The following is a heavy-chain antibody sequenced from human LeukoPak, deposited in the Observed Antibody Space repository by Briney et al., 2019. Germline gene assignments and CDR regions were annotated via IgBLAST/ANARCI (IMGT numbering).Heavy chain of an antibody. V-gene: IGHV4-34*01. CDR3: ARTYCDSTTCYRFDY. Sequence: SETLSLTCAVYGGSFSGYYWNWIRQPPGKGLEWIGEINHSGRTNYNPSLKSRVTISVDTSENQFSLELRSVTAADAAVYYCARTYCDSTTCYRFDYWGQGTLVTVSS. J-gene: IGHJ4*02. CDR2: INHSGRT. D-gene: IGHD2-2*01. CDR1: GGSFSGYY.